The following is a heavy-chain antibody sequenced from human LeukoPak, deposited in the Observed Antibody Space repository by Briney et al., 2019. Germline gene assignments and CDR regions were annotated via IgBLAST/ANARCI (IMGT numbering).Heavy chain of an antibody. V-gene: IGHV1-18*01. J-gene: IGHJ6*03. CDR3: ARGGDFDWLSYYYYYMDV. CDR2: ISAYNGNT. D-gene: IGHD3-9*01. Sequence: ASVKVSCKASGYTFTSYGISWVRQAPGQGLEWVGWISAYNGNTKYAQKLQGRVTMTRNTSISTAYMELSSLRSEDTDVYYCARGGDFDWLSYYYYYMDVWGKGTTVTISS. CDR1: GYTFTSYG.